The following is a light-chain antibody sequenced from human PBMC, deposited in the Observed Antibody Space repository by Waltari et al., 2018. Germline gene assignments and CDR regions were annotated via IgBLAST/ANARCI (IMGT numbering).Light chain of an antibody. Sequence: EIVLTQSLGTLSLSPGERATLSCRASQSVSRSLAWYQQKPGQAPRLLIYGASSRATDVPDRFSGSGSGTDFSLTISRLEPEDFAVYYCQHYVRLPVSFGQGTKVEIK. V-gene: IGKV3-20*01. CDR1: QSVSRS. CDR2: GAS. CDR3: QHYVRLPVS. J-gene: IGKJ1*01.